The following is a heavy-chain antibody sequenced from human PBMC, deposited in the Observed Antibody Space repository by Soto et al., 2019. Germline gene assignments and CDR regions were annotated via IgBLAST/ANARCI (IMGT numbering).Heavy chain of an antibody. Sequence: QVQLVQSGAEVKKPGASVKVSCKASGYTFTSYAMHWVHQAPGQRLEWMGWINAGNGNTKYSQKFQGRVTITRDTSASTAYMELSSLRSEDTAVYYCARGPLDYGEGWFDPWGQGTLVTVSS. V-gene: IGHV1-3*01. CDR1: GYTFTSYA. CDR3: ARGPLDYGEGWFDP. D-gene: IGHD4-17*01. CDR2: INAGNGNT. J-gene: IGHJ5*02.